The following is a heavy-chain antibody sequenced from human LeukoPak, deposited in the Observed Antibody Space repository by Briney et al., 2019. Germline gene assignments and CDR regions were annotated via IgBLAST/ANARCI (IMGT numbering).Heavy chain of an antibody. Sequence: PSETLSLTCTVSGGSISSSSYYWGWIRQPPGKGLEWIGSIYYSGSTYYSPSLKSRVTISVDTSKNQFSLKLSSVTAADTAVYYCARLPNYDSSGNADWGQGTLVTVSS. V-gene: IGHV4-39*01. CDR2: IYYSGST. CDR1: GGSISSSSYY. D-gene: IGHD3-22*01. J-gene: IGHJ4*02. CDR3: ARLPNYDSSGNAD.